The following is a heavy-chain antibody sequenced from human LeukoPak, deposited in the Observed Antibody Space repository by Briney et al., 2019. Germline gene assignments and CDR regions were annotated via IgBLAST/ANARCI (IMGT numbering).Heavy chain of an antibody. CDR3: ARSFHRNAAFDY. V-gene: IGHV4-59*01. J-gene: IGHJ4*02. Sequence: SETLSLTCTVSGGSISSYYWSWIRQPPGKGLEWIGYIYYSGSTNYNPSLKSRVTISVDTSKNQFSLKLSSLPAADTAVYCCARSFHRNAAFDYWGQGTLVTVSS. D-gene: IGHD1-14*01. CDR2: IYYSGST. CDR1: GGSISSYY.